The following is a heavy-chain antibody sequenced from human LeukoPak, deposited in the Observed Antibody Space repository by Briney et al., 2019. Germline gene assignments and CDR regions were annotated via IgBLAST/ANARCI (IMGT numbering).Heavy chain of an antibody. CDR3: ARAPPTYYDFWSGYFLEYYFDY. CDR1: GGSISSSNW. Sequence: SETLSLTCAVSGGSISSSNWWSWVRQPPGKGLEWIGEIYHSGSTNYNPSLKSRVTISVDTSKNQFSLKLSSVTAADTAVYYCARAPPTYYDFWSGYFLEYYFDYWGQGTLVTVSS. CDR2: IYHSGST. V-gene: IGHV4-4*02. J-gene: IGHJ4*02. D-gene: IGHD3-3*01.